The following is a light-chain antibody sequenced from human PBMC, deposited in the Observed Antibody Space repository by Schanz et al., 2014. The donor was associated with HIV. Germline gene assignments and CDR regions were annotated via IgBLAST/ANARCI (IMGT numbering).Light chain of an antibody. V-gene: IGKV3-20*01. J-gene: IGKJ1*01. Sequence: EIVLTQSPATLSLSPGERVTLSCRASQSVSSSLAWYQQKPGQAPRLLIYGASSRATGIPDRFSGSGSGTDFTLTISRLEPEDFAVYYCQHYGSSRWTFGQGTKVEIK. CDR3: QHYGSSRWT. CDR1: QSVSSS. CDR2: GAS.